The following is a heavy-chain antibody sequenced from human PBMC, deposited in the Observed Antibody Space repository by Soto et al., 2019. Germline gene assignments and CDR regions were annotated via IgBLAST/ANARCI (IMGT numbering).Heavy chain of an antibody. J-gene: IGHJ6*03. CDR3: ARGHLAVVPVASWFYYMDV. CDR2: INADNGNT. V-gene: IGHV1-18*01. Sequence: ASVKVSCKASGYTFTSYGISWVRQAPGQGLDWMGWINADNGNTRYAQNLQGRVTITRDTSARTVYMELSSLRSEDTAVYYCARGHLAVVPVASWFYYMDVWGKGTTVTVSS. D-gene: IGHD2-2*01. CDR1: GYTFTSYG.